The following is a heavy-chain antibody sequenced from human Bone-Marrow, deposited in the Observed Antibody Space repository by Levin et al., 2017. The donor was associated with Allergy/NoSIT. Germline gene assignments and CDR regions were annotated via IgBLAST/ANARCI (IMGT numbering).Heavy chain of an antibody. CDR3: FDVTSY. Sequence: GGSLRLSCAASASTFNDYAMSWVRQPPGKGLEWVSSISGSGVGTYYADSVKGRFTISRDNFKNTLYLQMNSLRAEDTAVYYCFDVTSYWGQGTLVTVSS. CDR1: ASTFNDYA. D-gene: IGHD3-9*01. J-gene: IGHJ4*02. V-gene: IGHV3-23*01. CDR2: ISGSGVGT.